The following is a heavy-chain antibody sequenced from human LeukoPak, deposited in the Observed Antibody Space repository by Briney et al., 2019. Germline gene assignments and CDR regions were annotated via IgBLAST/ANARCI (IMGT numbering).Heavy chain of an antibody. CDR3: AVRGRDRDNFANWFHY. Sequence: AGGSLRLSCAVSGVTALRVYMGCGRQAPGKGLEWVSVIYSGGTTYYADSVKGRFTISRDNSKNTLYLQMNSLRAEDTAVYDCAVRGRDRDNFANWFHYWGQGTLVTVSS. D-gene: IGHD5-24*01. J-gene: IGHJ4*02. CDR1: GVTALRVY. V-gene: IGHV3-53*01. CDR2: IYSGGTT.